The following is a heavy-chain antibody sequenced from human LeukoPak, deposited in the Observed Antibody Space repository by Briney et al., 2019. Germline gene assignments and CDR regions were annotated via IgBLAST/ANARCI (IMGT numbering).Heavy chain of an antibody. J-gene: IGHJ4*02. CDR3: ARHTLGVVTAIHPFDY. V-gene: IGHV4-34*01. Sequence: KPSETLSLTCAVYGGSFSGYYWSWIRQPPGKGLEWIGEINHSGSTNYNPSLKSRVTISVDTSKNQFSLKLSSVTAADTAVYYCARHTLGVVTAIHPFDYWGQGTLVTVSS. CDR1: GGSFSGYY. D-gene: IGHD2-21*02. CDR2: INHSGST.